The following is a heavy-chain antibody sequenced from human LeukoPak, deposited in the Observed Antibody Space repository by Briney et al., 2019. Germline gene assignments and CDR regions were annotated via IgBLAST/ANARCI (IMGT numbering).Heavy chain of an antibody. CDR3: AKDHLPGIVVADRDY. Sequence: GGSLRLSCAASGFTFSRYGMSWVRQAPGRGLEWVSAISGSGGSTYYADSVKGRFTISRDNSKNTLYLQINSLRAEDTAVYYCAKDHLPGIVVADRDYWGQGTLVTVSS. CDR2: ISGSGGST. V-gene: IGHV3-23*01. D-gene: IGHD6-19*01. CDR1: GFTFSRYG. J-gene: IGHJ4*02.